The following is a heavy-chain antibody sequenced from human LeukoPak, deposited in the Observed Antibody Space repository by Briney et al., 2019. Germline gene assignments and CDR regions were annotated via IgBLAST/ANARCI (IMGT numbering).Heavy chain of an antibody. CDR1: GGTFSSYA. CDR3: ARDSQIAAMAPYYFDC. V-gene: IGHV1-69*05. Sequence: SVKVSCKASGGTFSSYAISWVRQAPGQGLEWMGRIIPIFGTANYAQKFQGRVTITTDESTSTAYMELSSLRSEDTAVYYCARDSQIAAMAPYYFDCWGQGTLVTVSS. D-gene: IGHD5-18*01. CDR2: IIPIFGTA. J-gene: IGHJ4*02.